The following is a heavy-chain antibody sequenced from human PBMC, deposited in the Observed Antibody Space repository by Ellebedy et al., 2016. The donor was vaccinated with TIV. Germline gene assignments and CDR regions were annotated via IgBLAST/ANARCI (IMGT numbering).Heavy chain of an antibody. Sequence: GESLKISCAASGFTFSDYYMSWIRQAPGKGLEWVSYISSSSYTNYADSVKGRFTISRDNAKNSLYLQMNSLRAEDTAVYYCARGGSYRGMDVWGQGTTVTVSS. CDR1: GFTFSDYY. CDR2: ISSSSYT. D-gene: IGHD1-26*01. V-gene: IGHV3-11*06. J-gene: IGHJ6*02. CDR3: ARGGSYRGMDV.